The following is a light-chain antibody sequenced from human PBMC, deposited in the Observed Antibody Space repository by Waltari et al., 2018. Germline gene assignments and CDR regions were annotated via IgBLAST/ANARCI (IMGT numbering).Light chain of an antibody. CDR1: NLETKY. V-gene: IGLV3-21*01. J-gene: IGLJ1*01. CDR3: QVWDSSSDHFI. Sequence: SSDLTQPSSVSVSPEQTARITGGGYNLETKYVHWYQQKQAQAPVLVIYYDRDRPSGIPERISGSRSWNTATLTISGVEAGDEADYYCQVWDSSSDHFIFGAGTRLTVL. CDR2: YDR.